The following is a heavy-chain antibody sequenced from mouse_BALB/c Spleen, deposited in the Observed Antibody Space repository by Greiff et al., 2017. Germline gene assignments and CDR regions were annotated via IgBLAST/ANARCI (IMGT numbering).Heavy chain of an antibody. CDR3: ARDGHGAWFAY. J-gene: IGHJ3*01. CDR2: ISDGGSYT. V-gene: IGHV5-4*02. Sequence: EVQLQESGGGLVKPGGSLKLSCAASGFTFSDYYMYWVRQTPEKRLEWVATISDGGSYTYYPDSVKGRFTISRDNAKNNLYLQMSSLKSEDTAMYYCARDGHGAWFAYWGQGTLVTVSA. CDR1: GFTFSDYY.